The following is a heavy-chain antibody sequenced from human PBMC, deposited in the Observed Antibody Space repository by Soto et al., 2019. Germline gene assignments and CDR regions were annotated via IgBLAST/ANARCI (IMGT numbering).Heavy chain of an antibody. D-gene: IGHD3-3*01. CDR3: ARDRVTFFGVVIPSNFDY. V-gene: IGHV1-18*04. Sequence: ASVKVSCKASGYTFTSYGISWVRQAPGQGLEWMGWISAYNGNTNYAQRLQGRVTMTTDTSTSTAYMELRSLRSDDTAVYYCARDRVTFFGVVIPSNFDYCGQGILVTGSS. CDR2: ISAYNGNT. J-gene: IGHJ4*02. CDR1: GYTFTSYG.